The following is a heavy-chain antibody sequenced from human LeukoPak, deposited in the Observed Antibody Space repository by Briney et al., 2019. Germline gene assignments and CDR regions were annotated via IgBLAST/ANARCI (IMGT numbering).Heavy chain of an antibody. J-gene: IGHJ4*02. Sequence: GGSLRLSCAASGFTFSSYAMHWVRQAPGKGLEYVSAISGNGGSTYYANSVKGRFTISRDNSKKTVYLRMSSLRTDDTAVYYCAKEEDGQKYWRCDSWGQGTRVTVSS. CDR2: ISGNGGST. CDR1: GFTFSSYA. D-gene: IGHD5-24*01. V-gene: IGHV3-64*01. CDR3: AKEEDGQKYWRCDS.